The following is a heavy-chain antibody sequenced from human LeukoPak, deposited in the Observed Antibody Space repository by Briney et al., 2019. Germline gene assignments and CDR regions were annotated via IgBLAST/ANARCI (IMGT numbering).Heavy chain of an antibody. V-gene: IGHV3-21*01. J-gene: IGHJ4*02. CDR1: GGTFSSYS. CDR2: ISSSSSYI. D-gene: IGHD6-19*01. CDR3: ASPIAVAGFDY. Sequence: GGSLRLSCAASGGTFSSYSMNWVRQAPGKGLEWVSSISSSSSYIYYADSVKGRFTISRDNAKNSLYLQMNSLRAEDTAVYYCASPIAVAGFDYWGQGTLVTVSS.